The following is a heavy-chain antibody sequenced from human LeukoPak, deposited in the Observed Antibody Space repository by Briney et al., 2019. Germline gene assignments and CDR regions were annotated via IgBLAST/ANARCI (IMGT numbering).Heavy chain of an antibody. CDR1: GFTFSSYD. J-gene: IGHJ4*02. CDR2: ISGSGGNT. D-gene: IGHD5-18*01. V-gene: IGHV3-23*01. Sequence: GGSLRLSCAASGFTFSSYDMSWVRRAPGKGLEWVSAISGSGGNTYYADSVKGRFTISRDNSKNTLYLQMNSLRAEDTAIYYCAKKRGMQLWQYYFDYWGQATLVTVSS. CDR3: AKKRGMQLWQYYFDY.